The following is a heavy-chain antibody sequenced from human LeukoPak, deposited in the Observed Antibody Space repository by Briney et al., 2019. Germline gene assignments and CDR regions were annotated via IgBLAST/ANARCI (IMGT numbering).Heavy chain of an antibody. CDR3: ARHVGNYYYYYMDV. J-gene: IGHJ6*03. V-gene: IGHV4-39*07. Sequence: SETLSLTCTVSGGSSSSSSYYWGWIRQPPEKGLEWIGSIYYSGSTYYNPSLKSRVTISVDTSKNQFSLKLSSVTAADTAVYYCARHVGNYYYYYMDVWGKGTTVTVSS. CDR1: GGSSSSSSYY. CDR2: IYYSGST. D-gene: IGHD1-26*01.